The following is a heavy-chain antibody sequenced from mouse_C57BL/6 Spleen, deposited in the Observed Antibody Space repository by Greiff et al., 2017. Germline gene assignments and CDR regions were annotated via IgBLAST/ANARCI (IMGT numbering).Heavy chain of an antibody. D-gene: IGHD2-3*01. CDR1: GYTFTGYW. CDR3: ARWDDGFLGY. V-gene: IGHV1-9*01. Sequence: VQLQQSGAELMKPGASVKLSCKATGYTFTGYWIEWVKQRPGHGLEWIGEILPGSGSTNYNEKFKGKATFTADPSSNTAYMQLGSLTTEDSAIYYCARWDDGFLGYWGQGTTLTVSS. CDR2: ILPGSGST. J-gene: IGHJ2*01.